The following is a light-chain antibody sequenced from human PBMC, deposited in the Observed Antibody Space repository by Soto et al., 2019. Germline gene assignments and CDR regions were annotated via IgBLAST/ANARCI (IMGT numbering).Light chain of an antibody. Sequence: QSVLTQPPSASGSPGQSVTISCTGTSSDVGGYNYVSWYQQHPGKAPKLMIYEVSKRPSGVPDRFSGSKSGNTAPLTVSGLKAEDEPDYSCTPFAGSKRGGVFGGGTKLTVL. CDR2: EVS. J-gene: IGLJ2*01. V-gene: IGLV2-8*01. CDR1: SSDVGGYNY. CDR3: TPFAGSKRGGV.